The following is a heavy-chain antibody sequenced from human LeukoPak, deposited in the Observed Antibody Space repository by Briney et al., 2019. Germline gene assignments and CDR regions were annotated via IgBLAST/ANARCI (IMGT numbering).Heavy chain of an antibody. Sequence: GGSLRLSCAASGFTFSSYAMSWVRQAPGKGLEWLSYISSGSGSIYYADSEKGRFTISRDNAKNLLYLQMNSLRAEDTAVYYCARKRESSSSWYGGLAYWGQGTLVTVSS. CDR1: GFTFSSYA. J-gene: IGHJ4*02. D-gene: IGHD6-13*01. CDR3: ARKRESSSSWYGGLAY. CDR2: ISSGSGSI. V-gene: IGHV3-48*01.